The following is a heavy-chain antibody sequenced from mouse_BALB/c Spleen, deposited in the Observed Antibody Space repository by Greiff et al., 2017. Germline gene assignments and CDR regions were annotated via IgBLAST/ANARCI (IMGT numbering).Heavy chain of an antibody. V-gene: IGHV5-12-1*01. CDR1: GFAFSSYD. J-gene: IGHJ4*01. Sequence: EVKVEESGGGLVKPGGSLKLSCAASGFAFSSYDMSWVRQTPEKRLEWVAYISSGGGSTYYPDTVKGRFTISRDNAKNTLYLQMSSLKSEDTAMYYCARRGGYDDAMDYWGQGTSVTVSS. CDR2: ISSGGGST. CDR3: ARRGGYDDAMDY. D-gene: IGHD2-2*01.